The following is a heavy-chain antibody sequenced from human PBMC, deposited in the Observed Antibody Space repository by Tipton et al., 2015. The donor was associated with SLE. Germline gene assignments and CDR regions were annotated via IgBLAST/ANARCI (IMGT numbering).Heavy chain of an antibody. CDR3: ARPGYDILTLKFDP. D-gene: IGHD3-9*01. CDR2: IYYSGST. J-gene: IGHJ5*02. CDR1: GGSISSSSYY. V-gene: IGHV4-39*07. Sequence: TLSLTCTVSGGSISSSSYYWGWIRQPPGKGLEWIGSIYYSGSTYYNPSLKSRVTISVDTSKNQFSLKLSSVTAADTAVYYCARPGYDILTLKFDPWGQGTLVTVSS.